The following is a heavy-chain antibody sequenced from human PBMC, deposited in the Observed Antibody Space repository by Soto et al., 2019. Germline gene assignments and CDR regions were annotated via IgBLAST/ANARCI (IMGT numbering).Heavy chain of an antibody. Sequence: QVQLVQSGAEVKKPGSSVKVSCKASGGTFSSYAISWVRQAPGQGLEWMGGIIPIFGTANYAQKFQGRVTITADESTSTADMELSSLRSEDTAVYYCARVPPAYCGGDCYQYYYGMDVWGQGTTVTVSS. CDR1: GGTFSSYA. V-gene: IGHV1-69*01. J-gene: IGHJ6*02. CDR3: ARVPPAYCGGDCYQYYYGMDV. D-gene: IGHD2-21*02. CDR2: IIPIFGTA.